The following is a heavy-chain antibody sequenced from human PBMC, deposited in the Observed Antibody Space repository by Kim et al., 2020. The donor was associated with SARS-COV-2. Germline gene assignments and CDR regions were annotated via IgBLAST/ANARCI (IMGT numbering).Heavy chain of an antibody. V-gene: IGHV3-33*01. D-gene: IGHD6-13*01. J-gene: IGHJ6*03. Sequence: GGSLRLSCAASGFTFSSHGMHWVRQAPGKGLEWVAVIWYDGSNKYYADSVKGRFTISRDNSKNTLYPQMNSLRAEDTAVYYCARDGSSSFYYYYMDVWGKGTTVTVSS. CDR1: GFTFSSHG. CDR3: ARDGSSSFYYYYMDV. CDR2: IWYDGSNK.